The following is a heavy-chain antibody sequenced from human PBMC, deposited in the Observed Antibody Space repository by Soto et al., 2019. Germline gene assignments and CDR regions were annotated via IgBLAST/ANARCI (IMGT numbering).Heavy chain of an antibody. CDR2: ISDDGSNK. J-gene: IGHJ4*02. CDR3: ARDRYSGYGYFDH. CDR1: GFTFSSYA. Sequence: QVQLVESGGGVVQPGRSLRLSCAASGFTFSSYAMHWVCQAPGKGLEWVAVISDDGSNKYYADSVKGRFTISRDNSKNTLYLQMNSLRAEDTAVYYCARDRYSGYGYFDHWGQGSLVTVSS. V-gene: IGHV3-30-3*01. D-gene: IGHD5-12*01.